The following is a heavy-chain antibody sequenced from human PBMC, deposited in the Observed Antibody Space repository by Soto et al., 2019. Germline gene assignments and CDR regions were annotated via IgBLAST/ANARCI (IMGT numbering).Heavy chain of an antibody. CDR2: IYYSGST. D-gene: IGHD6-13*01. CDR1: GGSISSGDYY. Sequence: SETLSLTCNVSGGSISSGDYYWSWIRQHPGKGLEWIGYIYYSGSTYYNPSLKSRVTISVDTSKNQFSLKLSSVTAADTAVYYCARGGIAAAAPPAYWGQGTLVTVS. V-gene: IGHV4-31*03. J-gene: IGHJ4*02. CDR3: ARGGIAAAAPPAY.